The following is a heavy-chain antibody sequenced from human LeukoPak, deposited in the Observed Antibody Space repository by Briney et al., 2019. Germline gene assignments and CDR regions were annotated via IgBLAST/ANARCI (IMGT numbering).Heavy chain of an antibody. CDR1: GLTLSSYS. J-gene: IGHJ6*02. CDR2: ITWSGSTI. CDR3: ARDAGNSGYGMDV. D-gene: IGHD5-12*01. V-gene: IGHV3-48*02. Sequence: EGSLRLSCAASGLTLSSYSMNWVRQAPGKGLEWISHITWSGSTIFYADSVKGRFTISRDSAKNSLYLQMSSLRDEDTAVYYCARDAGNSGYGMDVWGQGTTVTVSS.